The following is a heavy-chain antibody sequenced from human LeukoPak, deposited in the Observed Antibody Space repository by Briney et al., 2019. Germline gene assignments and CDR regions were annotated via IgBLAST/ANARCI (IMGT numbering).Heavy chain of an antibody. V-gene: IGHV5-51*01. Sequence: GESLKISCKGSGYSFTSYWIGWVRQMTEKGLGWMGIIYPGDSDTRYSSSFQGQVTISADKSISTAYLQWSSLKASDTAMYYCARQDCSSTSCYLDYWGQGTLVTVSS. CDR2: IYPGDSDT. CDR3: ARQDCSSTSCYLDY. J-gene: IGHJ4*02. CDR1: GYSFTSYW. D-gene: IGHD2-2*01.